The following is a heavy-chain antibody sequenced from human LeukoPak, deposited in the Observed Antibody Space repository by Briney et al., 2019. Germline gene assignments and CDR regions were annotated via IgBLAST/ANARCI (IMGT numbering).Heavy chain of an antibody. CDR1: GFTVNSNY. CDR3: ARGGRNSGSHYFESYFDL. J-gene: IGHJ4*02. CDR2: IYSGGDT. V-gene: IGHV3-66*01. Sequence: GGSLRLSCAASGFTVNSNYMNWVCQAPGKGLEWVSVIYSGGDTYYADSVKDRFTISRDSSKSALYLQMNSLGANDTAVYYCARGGRNSGSHYFESYFDLWGQGTLVTVSS. D-gene: IGHD3-10*01.